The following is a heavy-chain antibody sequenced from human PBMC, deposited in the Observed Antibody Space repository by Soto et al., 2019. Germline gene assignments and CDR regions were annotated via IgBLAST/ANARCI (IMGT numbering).Heavy chain of an antibody. Sequence: SETLSLTCTVSGGSISGYYWTWIRQPPGKGLEWVGSLFYGGTTDYNPSLKSRLTMSLDTSRNHFSLKLRSVTAADTAVYYCARHRGPAPVYWGQGTLVTVSS. V-gene: IGHV4-39*01. CDR1: GGSISGYY. D-gene: IGHD3-10*01. CDR3: ARHRGPAPVY. J-gene: IGHJ4*02. CDR2: LFYGGTT.